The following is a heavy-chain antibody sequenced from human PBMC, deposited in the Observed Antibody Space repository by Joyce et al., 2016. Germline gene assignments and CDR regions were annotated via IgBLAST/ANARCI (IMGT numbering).Heavy chain of an antibody. V-gene: IGHV3-43*01. J-gene: IGHJ1*01. CDR1: GFIFDDYT. Sequence: EVQLVDSGGVVVQPGGSLRLSCAASGFIFDDYTMFWVRQPPGKGLEWVSLITWDAGSIYYADSVKDRFTISRDNSKNSFFLQINSLKTEDTALYYCAKDKYMRSSRESHFHHWGQGTPVIVSS. CDR3: AKDKYMRSSRESHFHH. D-gene: IGHD6-6*01. CDR2: ITWDAGSI.